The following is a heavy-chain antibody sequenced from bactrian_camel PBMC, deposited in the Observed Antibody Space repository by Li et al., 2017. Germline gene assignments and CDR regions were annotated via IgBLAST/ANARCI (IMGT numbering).Heavy chain of an antibody. CDR1: GSGYISGTAC. D-gene: IGHD2*01. V-gene: IGHV3S54*01. CDR3: AAQLSFGVPWFRPSAYEH. J-gene: IGHJ4*01. CDR2: IAPATGTT. Sequence: QVQLVESGGGSVNAGGSLTLSCAASGSGYISGTACMGWFRQVPGKEREGVAAIAPATGTTFYSDSVKGRFTISQDSAKSTVYLQMNNLKPEDTATYYCAAQLSFGVPWFRPSAYEHWGQGTQVTVS.